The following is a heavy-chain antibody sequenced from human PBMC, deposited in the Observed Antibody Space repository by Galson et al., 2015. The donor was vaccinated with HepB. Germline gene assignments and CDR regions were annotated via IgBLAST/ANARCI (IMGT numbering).Heavy chain of an antibody. V-gene: IGHV3-11*06. CDR1: GFTFSDHY. D-gene: IGHD4-17*01. CDR2: NRVSGTYT. J-gene: IGHJ4*02. CDR3: ARVADADYGDHSHFDS. Sequence: SLRLAGAASGFTFSDHYMSWIRQAPGKGLESLSHNRVSGTYTNYADSVKGRFTISRDNAKNSLYLQMNSLRAEDTAVYYCARVADADYGDHSHFDSWGQGTLVTVSS.